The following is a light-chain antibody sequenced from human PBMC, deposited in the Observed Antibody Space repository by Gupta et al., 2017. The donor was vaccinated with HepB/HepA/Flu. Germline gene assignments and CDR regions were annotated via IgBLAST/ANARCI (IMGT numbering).Light chain of an antibody. Sequence: EMVMTQSPATLSVSPGERATLSCRASQSVSSNLAWYQQKPGQAPRLLIYGASTRATGIPARFSGSGYGTEFTLTISSRQSEDFAVYYCQQYKKWPTSTFGPGAKMEIK. J-gene: IGKJ2*01. CDR2: GAS. CDR3: QQYKKWPTST. V-gene: IGKV3-15*01. CDR1: QSVSSN.